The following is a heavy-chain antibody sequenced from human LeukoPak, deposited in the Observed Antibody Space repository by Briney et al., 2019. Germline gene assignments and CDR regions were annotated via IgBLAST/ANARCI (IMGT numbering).Heavy chain of an antibody. CDR2: ITQDGSAK. CDR1: RFTFCSYW. CDR3: ARGTSGHYFDY. V-gene: IGHV3-7*01. Sequence: GVTVRLSCTGSRFTFCSYWMTWVRQAQGKGLEGGANITQDGSAKYYVDSVKGRFTISSDNATNSLYLQMNRLRAEDTAVYYCARGTSGHYFDYRGQGTLVTVSS. J-gene: IGHJ4*02.